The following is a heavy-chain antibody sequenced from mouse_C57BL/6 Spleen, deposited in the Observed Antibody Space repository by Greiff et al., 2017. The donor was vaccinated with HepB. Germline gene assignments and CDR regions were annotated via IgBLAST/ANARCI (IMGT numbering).Heavy chain of an antibody. V-gene: IGHV1-81*01. D-gene: IGHD1-1*01. CDR2: IYPRSGNT. CDR1: GYTFTSYG. Sequence: VKLQQSGAELARPGASVKLSCKASGYTFTSYGISWVKQRTGQGLEWIGEIYPRSGNTYYNEKFKGKATLTADKSSSTAYMELRSLTSEDSAVYFCARRNGSSPYYFDYWGPGTTLTVSS. J-gene: IGHJ2*01. CDR3: ARRNGSSPYYFDY.